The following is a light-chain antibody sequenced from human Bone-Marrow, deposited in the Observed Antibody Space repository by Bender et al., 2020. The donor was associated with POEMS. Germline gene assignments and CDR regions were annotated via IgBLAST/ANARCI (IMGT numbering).Light chain of an antibody. CDR3: CSYAGSSFRWV. J-gene: IGLJ3*02. CDR2: DVS. Sequence: QSVLTQPASVSGSPGQSVTISCTGTSSDIGTYNFVSWYQKFPLKAPKLILFDVSNRPSGVSHRFSGSKSGNTASLIISGLQVEDEADYYCCSYAGSSFRWVFGGGTKLTVL. V-gene: IGLV2-23*02. CDR1: SSDIGTYNF.